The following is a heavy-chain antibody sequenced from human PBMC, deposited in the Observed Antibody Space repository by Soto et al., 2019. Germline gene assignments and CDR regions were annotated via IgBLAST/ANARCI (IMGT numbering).Heavy chain of an antibody. CDR2: ISARADVI. CDR1: GFTCSTYA. CDR3: GRDGAGPRKPFFYGLDV. J-gene: IGHJ6*02. Sequence: EVQVVESGGGWVHPGESLRLSCAASGFTCSTYAMSWVRQAPGKGLEWLSYISARADVIKYADSVKCRFTISRDDARNSVVLQMNSLSASDTAVYDCGRDGAGPRKPFFYGLDVWGQGTTVTVSS. D-gene: IGHD3-3*02. V-gene: IGHV3-48*01.